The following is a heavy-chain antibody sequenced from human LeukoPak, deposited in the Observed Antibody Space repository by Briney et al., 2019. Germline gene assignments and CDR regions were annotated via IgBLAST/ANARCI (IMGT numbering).Heavy chain of an antibody. Sequence: ASAKVSCKASGGTFSSYAISWVRQAPGQGLEWMGGIIPIFGTANYAQKFQGRVTITADESTSTAYMELSSLRSEDTAVYYCARGFGATVTIVYYFDYWGQGTLVTASS. D-gene: IGHD4-17*01. CDR1: GGTFSSYA. V-gene: IGHV1-69*13. J-gene: IGHJ4*02. CDR3: ARGFGATVTIVYYFDY. CDR2: IIPIFGTA.